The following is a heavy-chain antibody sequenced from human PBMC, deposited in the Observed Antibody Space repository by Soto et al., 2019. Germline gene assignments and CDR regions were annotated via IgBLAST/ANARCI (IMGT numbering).Heavy chain of an antibody. CDR3: ARSRLDSSGYLPRF. J-gene: IGHJ4*02. D-gene: IGHD3-22*01. CDR1: GGSISSYY. Sequence: SETLSLTCTVSGGSISSYYWSWIRQPPGKGQEWIGYIYYSGSTNYNPSLKSRVTISVDTYKNQYSLKLSSLTAAYTAVYYCARSRLDSSGYLPRFWGQGTLVTVSS. CDR2: IYYSGST. V-gene: IGHV4-59*01.